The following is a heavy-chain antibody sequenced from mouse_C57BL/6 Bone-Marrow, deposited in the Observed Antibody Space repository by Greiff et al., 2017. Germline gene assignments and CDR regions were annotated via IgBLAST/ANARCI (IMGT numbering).Heavy chain of an antibody. J-gene: IGHJ4*01. CDR1: GFTFTDYY. CDR3: ARYYCGSSYRGYYYAMDY. Sequence: EVKLVESGGGLVQPGGSLSLSCAASGFTFTDYYMSWVRQPPGKALEWLGFIRNKANGYTTEYSASVKGRFTISRDNSQSILYLQMNALRAEDSATYYCARYYCGSSYRGYYYAMDYWGQGTSVTVSS. CDR2: IRNKANGYTT. D-gene: IGHD1-1*01. V-gene: IGHV7-3*01.